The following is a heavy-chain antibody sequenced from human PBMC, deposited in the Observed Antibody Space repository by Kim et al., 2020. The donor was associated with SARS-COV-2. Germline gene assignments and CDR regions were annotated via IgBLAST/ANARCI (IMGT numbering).Heavy chain of an antibody. V-gene: IGHV3-11*04. CDR3: ARDRGIAVAGTSWFDP. J-gene: IGHJ5*02. D-gene: IGHD6-19*01. Sequence: SVKGRFTISRDNGRNSLYLQMNSLRAEDTAVYYCARDRGIAVAGTSWFDPWGQGTLVTVSS.